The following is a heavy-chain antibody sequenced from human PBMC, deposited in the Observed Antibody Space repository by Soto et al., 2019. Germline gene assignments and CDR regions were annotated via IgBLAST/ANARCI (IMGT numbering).Heavy chain of an antibody. D-gene: IGHD5-12*01. CDR1: GGSISSYY. J-gene: IGHJ3*02. CDR2: SYYGGST. V-gene: IGHV4-59*08. CDR3: AKRYSGYDDAFDI. Sequence: SETLSLTCTVSGGSISSYYWSWIRQPPGKGLEWIGYSYYGGSTNYNPSLKSRVTISVDTSKNQFSLKLSSVTAADTAVYYCAKRYSGYDDAFDIWGQGTMVT.